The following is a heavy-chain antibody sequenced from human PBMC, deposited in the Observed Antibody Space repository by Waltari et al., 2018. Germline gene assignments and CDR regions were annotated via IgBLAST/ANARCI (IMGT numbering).Heavy chain of an antibody. Sequence: EVQLVQSGAELKKPGESLKISCKGYGYSFTRYYIGWVRQPPGKGLEWMGCNEPGDSYTRYSPDSQGQVSISADKSSNTADLQWRSLKASDSAMYYCASGGDYRSIDYWGQGTLVTVSS. CDR1: GYSFTRYY. J-gene: IGHJ4*02. CDR2: NEPGDSYT. CDR3: ASGGDYRSIDY. D-gene: IGHD4-17*01. V-gene: IGHV5-51*03.